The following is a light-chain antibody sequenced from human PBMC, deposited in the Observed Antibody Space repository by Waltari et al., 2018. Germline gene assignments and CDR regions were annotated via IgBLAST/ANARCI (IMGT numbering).Light chain of an antibody. J-gene: IGLJ3*02. CDR3: QTGGHGTGV. CDR2: VNSDGSH. V-gene: IGLV4-69*01. Sequence: QLVLTQSPSASASLGASVKLTCTLSSGHSSNVIAWHQQQPEKGPRYLMKVNSDGSHSKVDGIPERLSGASSGSERYLPVSSLQSEDEADYDCQTGGHGTGVFGGGTKLTVL. CDR1: SGHSSNV.